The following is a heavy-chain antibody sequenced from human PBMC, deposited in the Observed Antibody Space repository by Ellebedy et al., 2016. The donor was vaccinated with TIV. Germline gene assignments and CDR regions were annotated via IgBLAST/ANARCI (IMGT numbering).Heavy chain of an antibody. J-gene: IGHJ5*02. CDR1: GGSFSGYY. D-gene: IGHD3-22*01. V-gene: IGHV4-34*01. Sequence: SETLSLTCAVYGGSFSGYYWSWIRQPPGKGLEWIGEINHSGSTNYNPSLKSRVTVSVDTSKNQFSLKLSSVTAADTAVYYCARDRSYYDSSGYDWFDPWGQGTLVTVSS. CDR3: ARDRSYYDSSGYDWFDP. CDR2: INHSGST.